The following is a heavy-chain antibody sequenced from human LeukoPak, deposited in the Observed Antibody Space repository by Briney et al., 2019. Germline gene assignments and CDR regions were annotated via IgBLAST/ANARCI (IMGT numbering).Heavy chain of an antibody. CDR2: ISWNSGSI. V-gene: IGHV3-9*01. J-gene: IGHJ4*02. D-gene: IGHD1-26*01. Sequence: PGRSLRLSCAASGFTFDDYAMHWVRQAPGKGLEGVSGISWNSGSIGYADSVKGRFTISRDNAKNSLYLQMNSLRAEDTALYYCAKDIRGELRFDYWGQGTLVTVSS. CDR3: AKDIRGELRFDY. CDR1: GFTFDDYA.